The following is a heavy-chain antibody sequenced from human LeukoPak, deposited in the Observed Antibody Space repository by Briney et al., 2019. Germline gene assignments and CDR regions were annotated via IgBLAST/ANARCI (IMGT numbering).Heavy chain of an antibody. CDR2: IKEDGSEK. CDR1: GFTFSRYW. CDR3: ARGGGTNDL. V-gene: IGHV3-7*04. Sequence: GGSLRLSCAASGFTFSRYWMTWVRQAPRTGLEWVANIKEDGSEKYYVDSVKGRFTISRDNANNSLCLQMNSLRAEDTAVYYCARGGGTNDLWGQGTMVTVSS. J-gene: IGHJ3*01. D-gene: IGHD1-7*01.